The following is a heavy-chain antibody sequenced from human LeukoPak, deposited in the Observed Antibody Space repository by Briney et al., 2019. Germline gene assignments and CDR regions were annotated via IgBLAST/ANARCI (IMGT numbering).Heavy chain of an antibody. V-gene: IGHV4-59*01. J-gene: IGHJ4*02. D-gene: IGHD4-23*01. CDR3: ARDFGYGGNSLDY. CDR2: IYYSGST. CDR1: GGSISSYY. Sequence: PSETLSLTCTVSGGSISSYYWTWIRQPPGKGLDWIGYIYYSGSTNYNPSLKSRVTISVDTSKNQFSLKLTSVTAADTAVYYCARDFGYGGNSLDYWGQGTLVTVSS.